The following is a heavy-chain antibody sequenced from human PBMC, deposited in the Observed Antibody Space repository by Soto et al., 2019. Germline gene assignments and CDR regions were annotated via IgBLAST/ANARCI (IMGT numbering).Heavy chain of an antibody. CDR3: TTLRLDP. V-gene: IGHV1-2*02. D-gene: IGHD3-9*01. CDR1: GYTFTAIY. J-gene: IGHJ5*02. CDR2: VNPNTGVA. Sequence: ASVKVSCKASGYTFTAIYMNWVRQAPGQGLEWMGWVNPNTGVAKYAQKFQGRVTMTRDTSINTAYMELSGLTSDDTAVYYCTTLRLDPWGQGTLVTVSS.